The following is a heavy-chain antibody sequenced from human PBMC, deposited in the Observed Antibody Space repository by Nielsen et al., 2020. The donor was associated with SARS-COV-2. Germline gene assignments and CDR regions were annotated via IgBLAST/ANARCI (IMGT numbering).Heavy chain of an antibody. CDR1: GGSFSGYY. CDR2: INHSGST. J-gene: IGHJ4*02. D-gene: IGHD1-20*01. Sequence: SEILSLTCAVYGGSFSGYYWSWIRQPPGKGLEWIGEINHSGSTNYNPSLKSRVTISVDTSKNQFSLKLSSVTAADTAVYYCARRRRITGASAGYFDYWGQGTLVTVSS. CDR3: ARRRRITGASAGYFDY. V-gene: IGHV4-34*01.